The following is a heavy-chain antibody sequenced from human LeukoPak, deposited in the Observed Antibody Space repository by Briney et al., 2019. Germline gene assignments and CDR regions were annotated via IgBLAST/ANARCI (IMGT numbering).Heavy chain of an antibody. Sequence: ASVKVSCKASGYTFTSYGISWVRQAPGQGLEWMGWISAYNGNTNYAQKLQGRVTMTTDTSTSTAYMELRSLRSDDTAVYYCARGYCSSTSCYSWFDPWGQGTLVTVSS. CDR1: GYTFTSYG. CDR3: ARGYCSSTSCYSWFDP. J-gene: IGHJ5*02. V-gene: IGHV1-18*01. D-gene: IGHD2-2*01. CDR2: ISAYNGNT.